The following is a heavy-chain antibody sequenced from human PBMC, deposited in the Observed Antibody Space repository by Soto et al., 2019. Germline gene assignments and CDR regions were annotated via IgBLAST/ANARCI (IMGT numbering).Heavy chain of an antibody. CDR2: IYYDGSNK. CDR3: ARPTYYYDSSGPPAY. Sequence: PGGSLRLSCAASGFPFSNHAMYWVRQAPGEGLEWVAVIYYDGSNKYYADSVKGRFTISGDTSKNTLCLQKNSLRAEDTAVYYCARPTYYYDSSGPPAYWGQGTLVTVSS. D-gene: IGHD3-22*01. CDR1: GFPFSNHA. J-gene: IGHJ4*02. V-gene: IGHV3-33*01.